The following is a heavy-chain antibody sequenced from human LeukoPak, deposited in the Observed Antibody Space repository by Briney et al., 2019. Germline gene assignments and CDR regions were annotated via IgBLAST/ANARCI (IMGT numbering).Heavy chain of an antibody. CDR2: IYNSGST. Sequence: SETLSLTCTVSGSSISSGGYYWSWIRQHPGKGLEWIGYIYNSGSTYYNPSPKSRVTISVDTSKNQFSLKLTSVTAADTAVYYCARYTPTGTTGDSWGQGTLVTVSS. CDR1: GSSISSGGYY. CDR3: ARYTPTGTTGDS. V-gene: IGHV4-31*03. D-gene: IGHD1-7*01. J-gene: IGHJ4*02.